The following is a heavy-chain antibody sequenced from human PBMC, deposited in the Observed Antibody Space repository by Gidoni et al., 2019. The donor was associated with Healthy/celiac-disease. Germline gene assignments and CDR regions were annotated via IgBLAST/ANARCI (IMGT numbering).Heavy chain of an antibody. CDR1: VYTFTHYA. J-gene: IGHJ3*02. CDR2: INAGNGNT. CDR3: ARDRDVVETANYDAFDI. D-gene: IGHD2-21*02. V-gene: IGHV1-3*01. Sequence: QVQLVQSGASVKKPGASVQVSSKSSVYTFTHYAMPWVRQAPGKRREWMGWINAGNGNTKYSQKFQGRVTITRDTSASTAYMELSSLRSEDTAEYYCARDRDVVETANYDAFDIWGQGTMVTVSS.